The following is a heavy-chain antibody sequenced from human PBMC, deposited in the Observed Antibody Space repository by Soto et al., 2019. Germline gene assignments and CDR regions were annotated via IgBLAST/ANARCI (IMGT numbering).Heavy chain of an antibody. CDR3: ARGGVDIVANDY. CDR1: GGSISSSSYY. J-gene: IGHJ4*02. CDR2: IYYSGST. D-gene: IGHD5-12*01. V-gene: IGHV4-39*07. Sequence: SETLSLTCTVSGGSISSSSYYWGWIRQPPGKGLEWIGSIYYSGSTYYNPSLKSRVTISEDTSKNQFSLKLSSVTAADTAVYYCARGGVDIVANDYWGQGTLVTVSS.